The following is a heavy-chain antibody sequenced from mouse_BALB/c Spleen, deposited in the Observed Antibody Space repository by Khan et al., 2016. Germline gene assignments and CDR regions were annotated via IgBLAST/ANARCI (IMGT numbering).Heavy chain of an antibody. CDR2: IRNKAGGYTT. V-gene: IGHV7-3*02. CDR3: ASLTGTVAY. J-gene: IGHJ3*01. CDR1: GFTFTDYY. D-gene: IGHD4-1*01. Sequence: EVELVEAGGGLVQTGGSLRLSCATSGFTFTDYYMTWVRQPPGKALEWLGFIRNKAGGYTTEYSASVKGRFTISSDNSQSIRYLQMNTLRAEDSATYYCASLTGTVAYWGQGTLVTVSA.